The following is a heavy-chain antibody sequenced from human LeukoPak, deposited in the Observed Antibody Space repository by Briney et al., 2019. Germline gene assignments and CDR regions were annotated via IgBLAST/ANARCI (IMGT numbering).Heavy chain of an antibody. CDR1: GGAISSYY. V-gene: IGHV4-59*01. CDR2: IYYSGTT. D-gene: IGHD6-13*01. CDR3: ATGVHRAAAQYGY. J-gene: IGHJ4*02. Sequence: SETLSLTCTVSGGAISSYYWSWVRQPPGEGLEWVLYIYYSGTTNSNPSLKSLVTISVDTSKSQFSLPLRSVTAADPAVYSCATGVHRAAAQYGYSGQPTL.